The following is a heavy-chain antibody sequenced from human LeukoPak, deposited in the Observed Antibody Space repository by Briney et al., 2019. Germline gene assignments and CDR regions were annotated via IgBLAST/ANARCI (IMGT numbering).Heavy chain of an antibody. CDR3: ARALRVAAAGNIYFDY. V-gene: IGHV5-51*01. Sequence: GESLKISCKGSGYSFTSYWIGWVRQMPGKGLEWMGIIYPGDSDTRYSPSFQGQVTISADKSISTAYLQWSSLKASDTAMYYCARALRVAAAGNIYFDYRGQGTLVTVSS. CDR2: IYPGDSDT. J-gene: IGHJ4*02. D-gene: IGHD6-13*01. CDR1: GYSFTSYW.